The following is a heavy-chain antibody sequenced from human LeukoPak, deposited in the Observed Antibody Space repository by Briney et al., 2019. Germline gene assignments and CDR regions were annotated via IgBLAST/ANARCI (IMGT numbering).Heavy chain of an antibody. V-gene: IGHV4-34*01. D-gene: IGHD3-16*01. J-gene: IGHJ3*02. CDR2: INHSGIT. CDR3: ARGSPTGLGDHDAFDI. CDR1: GGSLSAYY. Sequence: AETLSLTCGISGGSLSAYYWNWIRQPPGKGLEWIGEINHSGITDHNPSLKGRVTISLDTSKNQFSLKLSSVTAADTAVYYCARGSPTGLGDHDAFDIWGQGTMVTVSS.